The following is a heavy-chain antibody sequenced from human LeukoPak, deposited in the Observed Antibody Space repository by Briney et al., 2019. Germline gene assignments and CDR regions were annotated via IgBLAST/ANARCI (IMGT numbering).Heavy chain of an antibody. D-gene: IGHD6-25*01. CDR3: ASSLRLWGTFDY. J-gene: IGHJ4*02. V-gene: IGHV3-23*01. Sequence: GGSLRLSCAASGFTFSSYAMSWVRQAPGKGLEWVSAISGSGGSTYYADSVKGRFTISRDNSKNTLYLRMNSLRAEDTAVYYCASSLRLWGTFDYWGQGTLVTVSS. CDR1: GFTFSSYA. CDR2: ISGSGGST.